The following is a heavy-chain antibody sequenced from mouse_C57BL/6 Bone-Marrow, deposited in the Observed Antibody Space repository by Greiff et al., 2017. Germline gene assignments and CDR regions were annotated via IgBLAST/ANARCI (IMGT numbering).Heavy chain of an antibody. Sequence: EVKLVESGPGLVKPSQSLSLTCSVTGYSITSCYYWNWIRQLPGNILERMGFLSYDGRNNYNQSLKNRISIARDKSKNQFFLELKSLTTEDSATSYCARGGCDNSPLAYWGQGTMVTVSA. D-gene: IGHD1-3*01. CDR3: ARGGCDNSPLAY. V-gene: IGHV3-6*01. CDR1: GYSITSCYY. CDR2: LSYDGRN. J-gene: IGHJ3*01.